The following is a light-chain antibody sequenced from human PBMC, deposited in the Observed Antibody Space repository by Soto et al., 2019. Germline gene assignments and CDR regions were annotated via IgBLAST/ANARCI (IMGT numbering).Light chain of an antibody. CDR1: QSVRSY. CDR2: KAS. CDR3: QQYNSYPWT. Sequence: IQMTQSPSTLSSFAGDRVTITCGASQSVRSYLAWYQQKPGKAPKLLIYKASTLESGVPSNFSGSGSGTEFTLTINSLQPEDFATYYCQQYNSYPWTFGQ. V-gene: IGKV1-5*03. J-gene: IGKJ1*01.